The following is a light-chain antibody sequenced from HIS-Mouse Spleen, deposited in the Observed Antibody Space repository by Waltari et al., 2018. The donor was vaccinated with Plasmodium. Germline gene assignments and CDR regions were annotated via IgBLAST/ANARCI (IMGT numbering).Light chain of an antibody. Sequence: SYELTQPPSVSVSPGQPARITCSGDALQQKYAYWYQQKSGKAPVLVIYEDSKRPPGIPERFSGSSSGTMATLTISGAQVEDEADYYCYSTDSSGNHRVFGGGTKLTVL. CDR2: EDS. CDR1: ALQQKY. CDR3: YSTDSSGNHRV. J-gene: IGLJ3*02. V-gene: IGLV3-10*01.